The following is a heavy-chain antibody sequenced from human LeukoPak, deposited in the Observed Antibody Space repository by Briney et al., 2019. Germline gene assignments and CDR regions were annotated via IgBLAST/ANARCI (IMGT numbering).Heavy chain of an antibody. CDR2: IYPGDSEV. J-gene: IGHJ5*02. D-gene: IGHD2-8*02. V-gene: IGHV5-51*01. CDR3: ARHGGGGTVAPFDP. Sequence: PGGSLKISCKGFGYSFTNYWIAWVRQVPGKGLEWIGIIYPGDSEVKYSPSFQGQVTISADKSISTSYLQWSSLKASDTARYYWARHGGGGTVAPFDPWGQGTLVTVSS. CDR1: GYSFTNYW.